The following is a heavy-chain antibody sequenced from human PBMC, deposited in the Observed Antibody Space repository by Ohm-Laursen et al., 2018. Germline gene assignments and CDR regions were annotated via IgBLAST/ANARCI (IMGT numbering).Heavy chain of an antibody. CDR3: ARAVGRAFDI. D-gene: IGHD1-26*01. V-gene: IGHV6-1*01. CDR1: GDSVSSNSVA. CDR2: TYYRSKWSS. J-gene: IGHJ3*02. Sequence: TLSLTCAISGDSVSSNSVAWNWIRHSPSRGLEWLGRTYYRSKWSSDSATSVKSRLSVNADTSKNQFSLQLNSVTPEDTAVYYCARAVGRAFDIWGQGTMVTVSS.